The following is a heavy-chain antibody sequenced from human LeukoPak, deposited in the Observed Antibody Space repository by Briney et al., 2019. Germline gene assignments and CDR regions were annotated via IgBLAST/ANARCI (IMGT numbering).Heavy chain of an antibody. CDR1: GFTFSSYE. D-gene: IGHD3-10*01. CDR2: ISSSGSTI. V-gene: IGHV3-48*03. CDR3: ARDEPSWFGELFPDY. J-gene: IGHJ4*02. Sequence: GGSLRLSCAASGFTFSSYEMNWVRQAPGKGLEWVSYISSSGSTIYYADSVKGRFTISRDNAKNSLYLQMNSLRAEDTAVYYCARDEPSWFGELFPDYWGQGTLVTVSS.